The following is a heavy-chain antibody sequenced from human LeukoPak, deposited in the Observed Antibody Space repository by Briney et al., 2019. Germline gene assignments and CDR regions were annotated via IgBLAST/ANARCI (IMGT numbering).Heavy chain of an antibody. J-gene: IGHJ2*01. CDR1: GGSISSGSYY. Sequence: SQTLSLTCTVSGGSISSGSYYWSWIRQPPGKGLEWIGKINHSGSTNYNPSLKSRVTISIDTSKNQFSLKLSSVTAADTAVYYCARDRGYSYGYWYFDLWGRGTLVTVSS. CDR2: INHSGST. CDR3: ARDRGYSYGYWYFDL. D-gene: IGHD5-18*01. V-gene: IGHV4-39*07.